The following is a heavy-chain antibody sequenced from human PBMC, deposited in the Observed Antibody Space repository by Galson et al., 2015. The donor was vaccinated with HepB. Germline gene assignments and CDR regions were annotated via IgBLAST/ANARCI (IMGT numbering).Heavy chain of an antibody. CDR1: GFTFNYHA. V-gene: IGHV3-23*01. Sequence: SLRLSCAASGFTFNYHAMNWVRQAPGKGLEWVAGISGSGGSTYYADSVKGRFTVSRDNSLDTVDLQMDSLRVDDTAVYYCAKDYLPYYDRWGSYSDLYYFDYWGQGTLVTVSS. D-gene: IGHD3-22*01. CDR2: ISGSGGST. J-gene: IGHJ4*02. CDR3: AKDYLPYYDRWGSYSDLYYFDY.